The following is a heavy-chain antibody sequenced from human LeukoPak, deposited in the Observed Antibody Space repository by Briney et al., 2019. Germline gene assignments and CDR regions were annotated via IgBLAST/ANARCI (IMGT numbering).Heavy chain of an antibody. D-gene: IGHD3-16*01. CDR3: ARSMGDNWFDP. V-gene: IGHV1-46*01. Sequence: ASVKVSCKASGYTFTSYYMHWVRQAPGQGLEWMGIINPSGCSTSYAQKFQGRATMTRDMSTSTVYMELSSLRSEDTAVYYCARSMGDNWFDPWGQGTLVTVSS. J-gene: IGHJ5*02. CDR2: INPSGCST. CDR1: GYTFTSYY.